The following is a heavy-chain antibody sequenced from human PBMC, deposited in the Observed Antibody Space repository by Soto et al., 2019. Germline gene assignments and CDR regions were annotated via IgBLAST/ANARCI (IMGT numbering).Heavy chain of an antibody. J-gene: IGHJ4*02. CDR2: IYWDDDK. CDR1: GFSLSASGVG. CDR3: AHLPTGVSSFDS. V-gene: IGHV2-5*02. D-gene: IGHD7-27*01. Sequence: GSGPTLVNPTQTLTLTCTFSGFSLSASGVGVGWIRQPPGKALEWLALIYWDDDKRYRSSLRSRLTITKDTPKNQVVLTMTNMDPVDTATYYCAHLPTGVSSFDSWGQGTLVTVSS.